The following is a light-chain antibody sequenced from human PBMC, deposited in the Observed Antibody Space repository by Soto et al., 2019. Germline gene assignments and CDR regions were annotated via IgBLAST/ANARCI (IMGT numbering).Light chain of an antibody. J-gene: IGLJ1*01. CDR2: RNS. CDR3: QVWDSSTGV. Sequence: SYELTQPLSVSVALGQTARITCGGNNIGSKNVHWYQQKPGQAPVLVIYRNSNRPSGIPERFSGSNSGNTATLTIGRAQAGDEADYYCQVWDSSTGVFGTGTKVTVL. CDR1: NIGSKN. V-gene: IGLV3-9*01.